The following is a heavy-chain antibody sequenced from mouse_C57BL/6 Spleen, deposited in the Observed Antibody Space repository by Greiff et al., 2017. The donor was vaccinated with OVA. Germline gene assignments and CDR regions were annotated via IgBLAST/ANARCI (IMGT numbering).Heavy chain of an antibody. J-gene: IGHJ3*01. V-gene: IGHV8-12*01. Sequence: ESGPGILQSSQTLSLTCSFSGFSLSTSGMGVSWIRQPSGKGLEWLAHIYWDDDKRYNPSLKSRLTISKDTSRNQVFLKITSVDTADTATYYCARSSDYYGIPWFAYWGQGTLVTVSA. CDR3: ARSSDYYGIPWFAY. CDR2: IYWDDDK. D-gene: IGHD1-1*01. CDR1: GFSLSTSGMG.